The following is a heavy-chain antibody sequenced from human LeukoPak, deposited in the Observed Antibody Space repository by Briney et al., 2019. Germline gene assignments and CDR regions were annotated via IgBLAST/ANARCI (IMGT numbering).Heavy chain of an antibody. V-gene: IGHV3-48*01. CDR1: GFTFSTYT. CDR2: ISSSSSNI. J-gene: IGHJ4*02. CDR3: AREYTPRSTLDY. D-gene: IGHD1-14*01. Sequence: GGSLRLSCAASGFTFSTYTMNWVRQAPGKGLEWVSYISSSSSNIFYADSVKGRFTISRDNAKNSLYLQMNSLRAEDTAVYYCAREYTPRSTLDYWGQGTLVTVSS.